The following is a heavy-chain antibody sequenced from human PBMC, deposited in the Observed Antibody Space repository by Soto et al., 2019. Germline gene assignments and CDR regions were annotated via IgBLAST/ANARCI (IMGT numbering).Heavy chain of an antibody. J-gene: IGHJ4*02. CDR1: GFTFSRNT. CDR2: ITSSGSYV. Sequence: GGSLRLSCVTSGFTFSRNTMNWVRQAPGKGLEWVASITSSGSYVYYADSVKGRFSASRDNAKNSLSLQMDSLRPDDTAIYYCARDLALAGNYWGQGALVTVPS. CDR3: ARDLALAGNY. V-gene: IGHV3-21*01. D-gene: IGHD6-19*01.